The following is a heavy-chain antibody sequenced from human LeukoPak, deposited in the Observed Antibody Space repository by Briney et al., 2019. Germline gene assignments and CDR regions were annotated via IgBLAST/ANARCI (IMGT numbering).Heavy chain of an antibody. CDR3: ARQAYIAALNF. D-gene: IGHD6-6*01. Sequence: GGSLRLSCAASGFSFSPYGMNWVRQSPGMGLEWVSYISGSSSLMYYADSVKGRFTISRDNAKDSLYLQMNSLRAEDTAVYYCARQAYIAALNFWGQGTLVTVSS. CDR2: ISGSSSLM. J-gene: IGHJ4*02. V-gene: IGHV3-48*04. CDR1: GFSFSPYG.